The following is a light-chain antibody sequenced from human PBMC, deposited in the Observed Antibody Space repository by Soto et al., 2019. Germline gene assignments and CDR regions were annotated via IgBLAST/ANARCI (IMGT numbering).Light chain of an antibody. CDR2: DAS. CDR1: QGISSF. J-gene: IGKJ1*01. Sequence: IQLTQSPSSLSASVGERVTITCRASQGISSFLAWYQQEPGKAPKLLIYDASSLERGVPSRFSGSGSGTEFTLTISSLQPDDFATYYCQQYDSYSRTFGQGTKVDIK. CDR3: QQYDSYSRT. V-gene: IGKV1-5*01.